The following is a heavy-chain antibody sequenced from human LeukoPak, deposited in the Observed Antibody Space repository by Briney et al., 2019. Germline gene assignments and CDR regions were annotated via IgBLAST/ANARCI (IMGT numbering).Heavy chain of an antibody. Sequence: GESLKISCKASGYSFTSYWIGWVRQMPGKGLEWMGMIYPGDSDTRYSPSFQGQVTISADKSISTAYLQWRSLKASDSAMYYCARESLVERRIAYMDVWGKGTTVTVSS. J-gene: IGHJ6*03. CDR1: GYSFTSYW. CDR3: ARESLVERRIAYMDV. CDR2: IYPGDSDT. V-gene: IGHV5-51*01. D-gene: IGHD1-1*01.